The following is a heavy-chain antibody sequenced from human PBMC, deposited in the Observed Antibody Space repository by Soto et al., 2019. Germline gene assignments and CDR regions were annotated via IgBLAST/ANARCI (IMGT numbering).Heavy chain of an antibody. Sequence: SETLSLTCTVSGGSISSYYWSWIRQPPGKGLEWIGCIYYSGSTYYNPSLKSRVSISVDTSKNQFSLKLSSVTAADTTVYYCARRGFMGATTIDYWGQGTLVTVSS. CDR1: GGSISSYY. CDR2: IYYSGST. CDR3: ARRGFMGATTIDY. V-gene: IGHV4-59*08. D-gene: IGHD1-26*01. J-gene: IGHJ4*02.